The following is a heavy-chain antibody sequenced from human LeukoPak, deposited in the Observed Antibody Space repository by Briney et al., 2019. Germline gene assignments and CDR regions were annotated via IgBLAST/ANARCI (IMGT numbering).Heavy chain of an antibody. Sequence: ASVKVSCKASGYTFTSYDINWVRQATGQGLEWMGWMNPNSGNTGYAQKFQGRVTMTRNTSISTAYMELSSLRSEDTAVYYCARGRAVEYYYDSSGPIDYWGQGTLVTVSS. J-gene: IGHJ4*02. V-gene: IGHV1-8*01. CDR1: GYTFTSYD. CDR3: ARGRAVEYYYDSSGPIDY. D-gene: IGHD3-22*01. CDR2: MNPNSGNT.